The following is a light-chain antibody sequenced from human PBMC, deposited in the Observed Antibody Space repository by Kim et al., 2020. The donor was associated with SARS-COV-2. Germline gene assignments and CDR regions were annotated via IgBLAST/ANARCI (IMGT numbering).Light chain of an antibody. V-gene: IGKV3-11*01. CDR3: QQRSNWPPALT. CDR2: DAS. Sequence: PGDCAPLSCRASQSINTYLAWYQQKPGQAPRLLIYDASNRATGIPDRFSGSGSGTDFTLTISSLESEDFAIYYCQQRSNWPPALTFGGGTKVDIK. J-gene: IGKJ4*01. CDR1: QSINTY.